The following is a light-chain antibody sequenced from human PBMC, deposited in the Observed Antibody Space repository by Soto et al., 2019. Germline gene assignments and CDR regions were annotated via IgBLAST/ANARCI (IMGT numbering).Light chain of an antibody. CDR1: QGISSY. CDR2: AAS. Sequence: IQLTQSPSSLSASVGDRVTITCRASQGISSYLAWYQQKPGKAPKLMIYAASTLQSGVPSRFSGSGAGTDFTLTISSLQPDDFATYYCQQYNSYSFGQGTKVDIK. V-gene: IGKV1-9*01. J-gene: IGKJ1*01. CDR3: QQYNSYS.